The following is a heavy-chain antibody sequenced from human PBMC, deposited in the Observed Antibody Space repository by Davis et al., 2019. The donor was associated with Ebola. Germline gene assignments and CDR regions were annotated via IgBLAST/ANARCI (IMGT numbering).Heavy chain of an antibody. CDR2: ISSSSSYI. Sequence: PGGSLRLSCAASGFTFSSYSMNWVRQAPGKGLEWVSSISSSSSYIYYADSVKGRFTISRDNAKNSLYLQMNSLRAEDTAVYYCARELRIAVAGTDYWGQGTLVTVSS. J-gene: IGHJ4*02. D-gene: IGHD6-19*01. CDR1: GFTFSSYS. CDR3: ARELRIAVAGTDY. V-gene: IGHV3-21*01.